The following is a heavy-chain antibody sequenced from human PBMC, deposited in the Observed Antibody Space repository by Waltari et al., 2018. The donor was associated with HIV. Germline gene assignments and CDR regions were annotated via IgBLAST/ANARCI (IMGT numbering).Heavy chain of an antibody. D-gene: IGHD6-19*01. Sequence: QVQLQESGPGFVKPSETLSLICTVSGGPIASSDSFWGWIRQSPELTLEWVGSALYTSRPDLFTGQFFAKSSLKSRVALSVDTSKNQVSLRLTSVTAADTGLYYCVRHAAEFRPDFGWILAGVFEPWGLGTQVIVS. CDR2: ALYTSRPDLFTGQF. J-gene: IGHJ1*01. CDR1: GGPIASSDSF. V-gene: IGHV4-39*01. CDR3: VRHAAEFRPDFGWILAGVFEP.